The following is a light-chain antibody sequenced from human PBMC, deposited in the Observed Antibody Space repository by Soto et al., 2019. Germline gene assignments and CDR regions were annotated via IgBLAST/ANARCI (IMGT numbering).Light chain of an antibody. CDR3: ETWDSNTWV. Sequence: QSVLTQSSSASASLGSSVKLTCTLSSGHSSYIIAWHQQQPERAPRYLMELESSGSYNKGSGVPDRFSGSSSGADRYLTISNLQFEDEADYYCETWDSNTWVFGGGTKLTVL. CDR1: SGHSSYI. CDR2: LESSGSY. J-gene: IGLJ3*02. V-gene: IGLV4-60*02.